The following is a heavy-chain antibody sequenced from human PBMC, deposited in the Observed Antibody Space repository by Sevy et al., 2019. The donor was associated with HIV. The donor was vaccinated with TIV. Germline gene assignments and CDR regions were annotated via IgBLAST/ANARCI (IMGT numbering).Heavy chain of an antibody. CDR2: IYTSGST. CDR1: GGSISSYY. V-gene: IGHV4-4*07. D-gene: IGHD3-10*01. Sequence: SEILSLTCTVSGGSISSYYCTWIRQPAGKGLEWIGRIYTSGSTNYNPSLKSRVTMSVDTSKKQFSLNLSSVTAADTAVYYCARGGGYFDDGFDIWGQGTMVTVSS. J-gene: IGHJ3*02. CDR3: ARGGGYFDDGFDI.